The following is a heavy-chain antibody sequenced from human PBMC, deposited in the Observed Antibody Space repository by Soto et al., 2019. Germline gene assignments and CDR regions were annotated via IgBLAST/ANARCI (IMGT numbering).Heavy chain of an antibody. CDR3: AHRVLRTVFGLVTTTAIYFDF. J-gene: IGHJ4*02. Sequence: QITLNESGPTVVRPTETLTLTCRFSGFSLTTSGVGVGWIRQSPGKAPEWLALIYWDDDKRYSASLTSRLTITKDSSKNQVDLTVSYLDPTDTATYYCAHRVLRTVFGLVTTTAIYFDFWGQGTPVAVSS. CDR1: GFSLTTSGVG. CDR2: IYWDDDK. V-gene: IGHV2-5*02. D-gene: IGHD3-3*01.